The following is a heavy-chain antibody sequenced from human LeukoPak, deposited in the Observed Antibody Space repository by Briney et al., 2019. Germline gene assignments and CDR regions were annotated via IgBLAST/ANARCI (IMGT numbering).Heavy chain of an antibody. J-gene: IGHJ6*03. CDR1: GFTFSSYS. D-gene: IGHD6-13*01. V-gene: IGHV3-21*01. CDR2: ISSSSSYI. Sequence: GGSLRLSCAASGFTFSSYSMNWVRQAPGKGLEWVSSISSSSSYIYYADSVKGRFTISRDNAKNSLYLQMNSLRADDTAVYYSARVSSSSGVGYYHYMDVWGKGNTVTVSS. CDR3: ARVSSSSGVGYYHYMDV.